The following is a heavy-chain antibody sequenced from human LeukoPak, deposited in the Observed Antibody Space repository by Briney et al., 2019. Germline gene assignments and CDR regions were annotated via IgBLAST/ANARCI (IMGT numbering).Heavy chain of an antibody. CDR3: ARDLGSSTPSGV. Sequence: SETLSLTCTVSGGSISSYYWSWIRQPPGKGLEWIGYIYYSGSTNYNPSLKSRVTISVDTSKNQFSLKLSSVTAADTAVYYCARDLGSSTPSGVWGKGTTVTVSS. CDR2: IYYSGST. D-gene: IGHD3-16*01. J-gene: IGHJ6*04. V-gene: IGHV4-59*01. CDR1: GGSISSYY.